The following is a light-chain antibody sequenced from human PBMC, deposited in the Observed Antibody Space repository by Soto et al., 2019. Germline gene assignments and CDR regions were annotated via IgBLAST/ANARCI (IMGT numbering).Light chain of an antibody. J-gene: IGLJ1*01. Sequence: QSALTQPASVSGSPGQSITISCTGTSSDVGGYNYVSWYQQHPGKAPKLIIYEVSNRPSGVSNRFSGSKSVKTASLTISGLQAEDEADYYCNSYTSKSTGVFGTGTKLTVL. CDR1: SSDVGGYNY. V-gene: IGLV2-14*01. CDR2: EVS. CDR3: NSYTSKSTGV.